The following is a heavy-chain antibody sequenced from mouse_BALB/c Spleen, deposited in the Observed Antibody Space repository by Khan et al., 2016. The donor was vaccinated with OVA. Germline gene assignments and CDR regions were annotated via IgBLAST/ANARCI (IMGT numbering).Heavy chain of an antibody. V-gene: IGHV1-18*01. CDR2: FNPNNGDS. CDR3: AGRGGWGFAY. D-gene: IGHD1-2*01. Sequence: VRLQQSGPELVKPGASVKISCKTSGYTFTEYTMHWVKQSHGKSLEWIGGFNPNNGDSSYNLKFKSKATLTVDKSSSTAYMELRSLTSEDSAVYYGAGRGGWGFAYWGQGTLVTVSA. CDR1: GYTFTEYT. J-gene: IGHJ3*01.